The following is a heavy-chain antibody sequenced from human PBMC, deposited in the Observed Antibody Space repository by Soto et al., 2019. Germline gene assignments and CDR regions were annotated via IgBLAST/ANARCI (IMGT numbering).Heavy chain of an antibody. D-gene: IGHD3-3*01. CDR2: IKSKTDGGTT. J-gene: IGHJ4*02. V-gene: IGHV3-15*01. CDR1: GFTFSNAW. CDR3: TTSLRFLEWFPPTIDY. Sequence: EVQLVESGGGLVKPGGSLRLSCAASGFTFSNAWMSWVRQAPGKGLEWVGRIKSKTDGGTTDYAAPVKGRFTISRDDSKYTLYLQMNSLKTEDPAVYYCTTSLRFLEWFPPTIDYWGQGTLVTVSS.